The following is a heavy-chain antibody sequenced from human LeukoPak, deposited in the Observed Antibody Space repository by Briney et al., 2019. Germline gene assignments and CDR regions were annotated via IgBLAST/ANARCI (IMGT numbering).Heavy chain of an antibody. D-gene: IGHD3-22*01. V-gene: IGHV3-48*04. CDR2: ISSSSTT. J-gene: IGHJ4*02. CDR3: ARDRAMI. CDR1: GFTFSSYT. Sequence: GGSLRLSCATSGFTFSSYTMVWVRQAPGKGLELVSYISSSSTTYYADSVKGRFTISRDNTNNSVYLQMNSLRAEDTAVYYCARDRAMIWGQGTLVTVSS.